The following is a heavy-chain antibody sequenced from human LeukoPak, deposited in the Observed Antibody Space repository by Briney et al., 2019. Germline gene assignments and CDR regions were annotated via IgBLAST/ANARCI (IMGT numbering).Heavy chain of an antibody. CDR1: GFTFSSYA. J-gene: IGHJ4*02. CDR2: ISGSGGST. Sequence: GGSLRLSCAASGFTFSSYAMSWVRQAPGKGLEWVSAISGSGGSTHYADSVKGRFTISRDNSKNTLHLQMNSLRAEDTAVYYCATSPPYDYIWGSYRSVFDYWGQGTLVTVSS. CDR3: ATSPPYDYIWGSYRSVFDY. V-gene: IGHV3-23*01. D-gene: IGHD3-16*02.